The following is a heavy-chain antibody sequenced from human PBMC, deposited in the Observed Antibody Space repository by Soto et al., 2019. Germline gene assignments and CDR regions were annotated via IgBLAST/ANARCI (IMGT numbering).Heavy chain of an antibody. D-gene: IGHD2-21*02. Sequence: ASVTVSCTASGSTFTTYGISWVRQAPGQGLEWMGWISAYNGNTNYAQKLQGRVTMTTDTSTSTAYMELRSLRSDDTAVYYCARDLVVTASSSQHWGQGTLVTV. CDR3: ARDLVVTASSSQH. J-gene: IGHJ1*01. CDR1: GSTFTTYG. V-gene: IGHV1-18*04. CDR2: ISAYNGNT.